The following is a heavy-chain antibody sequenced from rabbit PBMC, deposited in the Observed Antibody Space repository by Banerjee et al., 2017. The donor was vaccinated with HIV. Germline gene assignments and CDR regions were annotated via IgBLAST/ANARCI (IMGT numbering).Heavy chain of an antibody. CDR2: IYTGSSGST. V-gene: IGHV1S40*01. CDR3: ARDRTGATIYGYDT. CDR1: GFSFSSSNW. J-gene: IGHJ3*01. Sequence: QSLEESGGDLVKPGASLTLTCTASGFSFSSSNWICWVRQAPGKGLEWIACIYTGSSGSTYYASWAKGRFTISKTSSTTVTLQMTSLTAADTATYFCARDRTGATIYGYDTWGQGTLVTVS. D-gene: IGHD6-1*01.